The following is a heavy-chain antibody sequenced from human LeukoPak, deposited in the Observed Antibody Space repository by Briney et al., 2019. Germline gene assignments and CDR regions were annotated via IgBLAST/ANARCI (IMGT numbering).Heavy chain of an antibody. CDR3: VSYGSGSYDGNWFDP. J-gene: IGHJ5*02. CDR2: IKQDGSAI. Sequence: GGSLRLSCAASGFSISSYWMSWVRQAPGKGLEWVANIKQDGSAIYYVDSVKGRFTISRDNAKNSLYLQMNSLRAEDTAVYYCVSYGSGSYDGNWFDPWGQGTLVTVSS. D-gene: IGHD3-10*01. CDR1: GFSISSYW. V-gene: IGHV3-7*01.